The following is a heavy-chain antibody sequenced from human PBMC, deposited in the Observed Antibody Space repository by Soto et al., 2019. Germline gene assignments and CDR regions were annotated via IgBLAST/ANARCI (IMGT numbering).Heavy chain of an antibody. Sequence: QVQLVESGGGVVQPGRSLRLSCAASGFTLSSYGMHWVRQAPGKGLEWVAVIWYDGDKKYYADSVKVRFTISRDESKNTVSLNMSRLRGEDTGVYYCARGSAGSESVVVVPAIDFYSFDTWGQGTLVSVSS. CDR2: IWYDGDKK. V-gene: IGHV3-33*01. CDR3: ARGSAGSESVVVVPAIDFYSFDT. D-gene: IGHD2-15*01. J-gene: IGHJ4*02. CDR1: GFTLSSYG.